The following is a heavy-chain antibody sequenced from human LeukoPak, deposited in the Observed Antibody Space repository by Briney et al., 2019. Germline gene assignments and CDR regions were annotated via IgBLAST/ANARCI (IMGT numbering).Heavy chain of an antibody. J-gene: IGHJ4*02. V-gene: IGHV3-30-3*01. D-gene: IGHD3-3*01. CDR3: AKGAVTLLEWLLLSR. CDR1: GFTFSSYA. Sequence: GGSLRLSCAASGFTFSSYAMHWVRQAPGKGLEWVAVISYDGSNKYYADSVKGRFTISRDNSKNTLYLQMNSLRAEDTAVYYCAKGAVTLLEWLLLSRWGQGTLVTVSS. CDR2: ISYDGSNK.